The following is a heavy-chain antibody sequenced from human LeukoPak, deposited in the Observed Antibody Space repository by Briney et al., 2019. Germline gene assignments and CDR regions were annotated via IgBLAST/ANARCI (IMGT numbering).Heavy chain of an antibody. CDR1: GYTFISYD. CDR3: ARALRKVTSSSYYGMDA. V-gene: IGHV1-8*01. D-gene: IGHD4-17*01. CDR2: MNPNSGET. Sequence: ASVKVSCKASGYTFISYDINWVRQATGQGLEWMGWMNPNSGETGLAEKFQGRVTMTKSTSISAAYMELSSLRSEDTAVYYCARALRKVTSSSYYGMDAWGQGTTVTVSS. J-gene: IGHJ6*02.